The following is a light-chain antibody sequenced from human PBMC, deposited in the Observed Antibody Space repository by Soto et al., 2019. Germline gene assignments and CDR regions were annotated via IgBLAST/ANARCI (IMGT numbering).Light chain of an antibody. CDR1: QGPSSY. CDR3: QQLNSYPIT. Sequence: IQLTQSPSSLSASVGDRVTITCRASQGPSSYLAWYQQKPGKAPKLLMNAASTLQSGVPSRFSGSGSGTEFTLTISSLQPEDFATYYCQQLNSYPITFGQGTRLEIK. CDR2: AAS. V-gene: IGKV1-9*01. J-gene: IGKJ5*01.